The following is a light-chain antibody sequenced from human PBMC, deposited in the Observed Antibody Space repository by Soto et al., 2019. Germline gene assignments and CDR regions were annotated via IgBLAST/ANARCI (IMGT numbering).Light chain of an antibody. CDR2: DVS. J-gene: IGLJ1*01. CDR1: SSDVGAYNF. Sequence: QSALTQPASVSGSPGQSITISCTGTSSDVGAYNFVSWYQQHPGKVPQLMIFDVSSRPSGVSDRFSGSKSGNTASLTISGLQAEDEGDYYCISYTSSSTHVFGSGTKLTVL. CDR3: ISYTSSSTHV. V-gene: IGLV2-14*03.